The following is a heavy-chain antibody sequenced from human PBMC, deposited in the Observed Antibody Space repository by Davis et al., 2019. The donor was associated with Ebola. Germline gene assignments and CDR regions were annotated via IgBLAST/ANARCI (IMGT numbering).Heavy chain of an antibody. CDR3: AKEPGLYDDYGDYEYGMDV. CDR1: GFTFSSYG. CDR2: ISYDGSNK. V-gene: IGHV3-30*18. D-gene: IGHD4-17*01. Sequence: PGGSLRLSCAASGFTFSSYGMHWVRQAPGKGLEWVAVISYDGSNKYYADSVKGRFTISRDNSKNTLYLQMNSLRAEDTAVYYCAKEPGLYDDYGDYEYGMDVWGQGTTVTVSS. J-gene: IGHJ6*02.